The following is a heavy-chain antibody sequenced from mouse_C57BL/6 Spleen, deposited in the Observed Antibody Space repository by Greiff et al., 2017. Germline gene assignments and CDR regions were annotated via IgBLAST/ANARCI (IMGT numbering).Heavy chain of an antibody. J-gene: IGHJ4*01. D-gene: IGHD2-5*01. CDR2: IDPETGGT. V-gene: IGHV1-15*01. CDR3: TGDYSNPYAMDY. CDR1: GYTFTDYE. Sequence: QVQLQQSGAELVRPGASVTLSCKASGYTFTDYEMHWVKQTPVHGLEWIGAIDPETGGTAYNQKFKGKAILTADKSSSTAYMELRSLTSEDSAVYYCTGDYSNPYAMDYWGQGTSVTVSS.